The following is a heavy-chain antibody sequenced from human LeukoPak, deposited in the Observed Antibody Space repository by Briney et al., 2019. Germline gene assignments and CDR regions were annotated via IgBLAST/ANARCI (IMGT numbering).Heavy chain of an antibody. V-gene: IGHV3-23*01. CDR3: AKQSAGSAAWYSLHYDF. J-gene: IGHJ4*02. D-gene: IGHD6-13*01. CDR1: GFTFSSYA. CDR2: VDGGGGGT. Sequence: GGSLRLSCAASGFTFSSYAMHWVRQAPGRGLEWVSSVDGGGGGTYYADSVKGRFTISRDNSKDTLYLQMNGLRAEDTAVYFCAKQSAGSAAWYSLHYDFWGQGTLVTVSS.